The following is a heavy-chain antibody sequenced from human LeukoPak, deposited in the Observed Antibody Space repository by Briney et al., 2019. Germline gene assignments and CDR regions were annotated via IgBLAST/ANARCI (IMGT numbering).Heavy chain of an antibody. J-gene: IGHJ4*02. D-gene: IGHD5-12*01. CDR2: IYYTGTT. CDR1: GDSISSSSYY. CDR3: ARGPYSGYTLRPLDY. V-gene: IGHV4-39*07. Sequence: SETLSLTCTVSGDSISSSSYYWGWIRQPPGKGLEWIGNIYYTGTTYYNPSLKSRVTISVDTSKNQFSLKVRYVTAADTAVYYCARGPYSGYTLRPLDYWGQGTLVTVSS.